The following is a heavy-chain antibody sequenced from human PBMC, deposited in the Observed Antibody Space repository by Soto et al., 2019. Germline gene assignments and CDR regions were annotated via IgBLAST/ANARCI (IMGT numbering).Heavy chain of an antibody. Sequence: GGSLRLSCAASGFTFSSYGMHWVRQAPGKGLEWVAVIWYDGSNKYYADSVKGRFTISRDNSKNTLYLQMNSLRAEDTAVYYCARCGIAALPDWFDPWGQGTLVTVSS. CDR3: ARCGIAALPDWFDP. CDR1: GFTFSSYG. J-gene: IGHJ5*02. CDR2: IWYDGSNK. D-gene: IGHD6-6*01. V-gene: IGHV3-33*01.